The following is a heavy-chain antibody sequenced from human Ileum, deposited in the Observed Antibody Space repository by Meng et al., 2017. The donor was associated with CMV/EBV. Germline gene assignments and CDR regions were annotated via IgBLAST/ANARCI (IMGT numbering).Heavy chain of an antibody. V-gene: IGHV4-4*01. CDR1: GDSISRNLW. D-gene: IGHD2-8*02. J-gene: IGHJ4*02. CDR2: ISYSGDT. Sequence: CAVSGDSISRNLWWSWVRQPPGKGLEWIGEISYSGDTKYNPSLQSRATISSDTTNNRFSLRLNSVTAADTGVYFCARSPGFWSLDYWGRGTLVTVSS. CDR3: ARSPGFWSLDY.